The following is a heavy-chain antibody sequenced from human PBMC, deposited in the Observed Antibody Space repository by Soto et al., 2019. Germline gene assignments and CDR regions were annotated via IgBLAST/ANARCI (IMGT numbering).Heavy chain of an antibody. V-gene: IGHV3-21*01. J-gene: IGHJ4*02. D-gene: IGHD2-21*02. CDR3: AREGRVTATTNDY. Sequence: EVQLVESGGGLVKPGGSLRLSCAASGFTFSSYSMNWVRQAPGKGLGWVSSISSSSSYIYYADSVKGRFTISRDNAKNSLYLQMNSLRAEDTAVYYCAREGRVTATTNDYWGQGTLVTVSS. CDR2: ISSSSSYI. CDR1: GFTFSSYS.